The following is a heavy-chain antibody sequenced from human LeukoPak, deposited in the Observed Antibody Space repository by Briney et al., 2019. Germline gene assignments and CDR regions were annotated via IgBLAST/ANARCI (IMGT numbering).Heavy chain of an antibody. V-gene: IGHV3-33*01. CDR2: IWYDGSNK. Sequence: GGSLRLSCAASGFTFSSYGMHWVRQAPGKGLEWVAVIWYDGSNKYYADSVKGRFTISRDNSKNTLYLQMNSLRAEDTAVYYCARSGYSSSWYSQKYYFDYWGQGTLVTVSS. CDR1: GFTFSSYG. J-gene: IGHJ4*02. CDR3: ARSGYSSSWYSQKYYFDY. D-gene: IGHD6-13*01.